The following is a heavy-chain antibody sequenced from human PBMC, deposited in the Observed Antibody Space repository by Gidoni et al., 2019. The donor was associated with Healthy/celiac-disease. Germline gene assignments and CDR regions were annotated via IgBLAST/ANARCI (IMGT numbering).Heavy chain of an antibody. CDR1: GFTFSSYA. V-gene: IGHV3-23*01. Sequence: EVQLLECGGVLVQPGGSLRLACAASGFTFSSYAMSWVRQAPGKGLEWVSAISCSGGSTYYADSVTCRFTISRDNSKNTLYLQMTSLRAEDTAVYYCANGEEIRPFDYWGQGTLVTVSS. CDR3: ANGEEIRPFDY. J-gene: IGHJ4*02. D-gene: IGHD4-17*01. CDR2: ISCSGGST.